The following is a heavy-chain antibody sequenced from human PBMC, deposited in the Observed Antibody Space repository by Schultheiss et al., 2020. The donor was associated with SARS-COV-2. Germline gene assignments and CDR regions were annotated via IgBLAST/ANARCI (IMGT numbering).Heavy chain of an antibody. CDR3: ARTARGRFGELFGAFDI. Sequence: GGSLRLSCAASGFTFSSYSMNWVRQAPGKGLEWVSSISSSSSYIYYADSVKGRFTISRDNAKNSLYLQMNSLRAEDTAVYYCARTARGRFGELFGAFDIWGQGTMVTVSS. V-gene: IGHV3-21*01. CDR1: GFTFSSYS. CDR2: ISSSSSYI. D-gene: IGHD3-10*01. J-gene: IGHJ3*02.